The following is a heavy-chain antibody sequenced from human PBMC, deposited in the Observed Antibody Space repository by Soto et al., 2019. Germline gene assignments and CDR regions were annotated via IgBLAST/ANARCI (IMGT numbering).Heavy chain of an antibody. CDR2: IDPSGGVT. Sequence: GASVKVSCKASGYTFTKFHIHWVRQAPGQGLEWMGMIDPSGGVTRDAQRFQGRITMTSDTSTSSVYMELRGLTSEDTAVYYCARDVFGHDNCETIGYYFVHWGPGTLVTVSS. J-gene: IGHJ4*01. V-gene: IGHV1-46*01. CDR1: GYTFTKFH. D-gene: IGHD3-10*02. CDR3: ARDVFGHDNCETIGYYFVH.